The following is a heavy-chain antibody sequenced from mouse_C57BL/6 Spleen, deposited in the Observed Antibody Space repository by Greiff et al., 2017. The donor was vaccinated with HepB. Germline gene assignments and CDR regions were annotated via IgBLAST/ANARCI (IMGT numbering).Heavy chain of an antibody. CDR3: ARPATVVAQGYFDV. D-gene: IGHD1-1*01. CDR2: IYPRSGNT. Sequence: VQLQQSGAELARPVASVKLSCKASGYTFTSYGISWVKQRTGQGLEWIGEIYPRSGNTYYNEKFKGKATLTADKSSSTAYMELRSLTSEDSAVYFCARPATVVAQGYFDVWGTGTTVTVSS. J-gene: IGHJ1*03. V-gene: IGHV1-81*01. CDR1: GYTFTSYG.